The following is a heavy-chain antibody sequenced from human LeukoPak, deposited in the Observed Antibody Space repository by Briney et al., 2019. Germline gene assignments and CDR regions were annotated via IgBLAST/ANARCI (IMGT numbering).Heavy chain of an antibody. CDR3: AKVSDYDSSGYGY. Sequence: GGSLRLSCAASGFSFSSYAMSWVRQAPGKGLEWVSAISGSGGSTYYADSVKGRFTISRDNSKNTLYLQMNSLRAEDTAVYYCAKVSDYDSSGYGYWGQGTLVTVSS. CDR1: GFSFSSYA. V-gene: IGHV3-23*01. CDR2: ISGSGGST. D-gene: IGHD3-22*01. J-gene: IGHJ4*02.